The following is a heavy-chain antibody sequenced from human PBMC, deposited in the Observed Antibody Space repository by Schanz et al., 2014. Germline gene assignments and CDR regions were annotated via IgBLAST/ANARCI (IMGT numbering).Heavy chain of an antibody. CDR2: IFHSGST. CDR1: GGSISSGGYS. V-gene: IGHV4-30-2*06. D-gene: IGHD4-17*01. CDR3: ARDRGHGDLPGDI. Sequence: LQLQESGSGLMKPSQTLSLTCAVSGGSISSGGYSWNWIRQSPGKGLEWIGYIFHSGSTFYNPSLNSRVTVSVDRTRNQFSLKLNSVTAADTAVYYCARDRGHGDLPGDIWGQGTMVTVSS. J-gene: IGHJ3*02.